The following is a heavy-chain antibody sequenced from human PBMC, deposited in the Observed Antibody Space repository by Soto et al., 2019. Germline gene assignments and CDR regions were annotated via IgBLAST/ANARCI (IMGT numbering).Heavy chain of an antibody. CDR2: ISSGSGGST. J-gene: IGHJ3*02. CDR3: AREHIVVVTADDAFDI. D-gene: IGHD2-21*02. V-gene: IGHV3-23*01. Sequence: PGGSLRLSCAASGFTFSNDPMSWVRQAPGKGLEWVSTISSGSGGSTHYADSVKGRFTISRDNSKNTLYLQMNSLKAEDTAVYYCAREHIVVVTADDAFDIWGQGTMVTVSS. CDR1: GFTFSNDP.